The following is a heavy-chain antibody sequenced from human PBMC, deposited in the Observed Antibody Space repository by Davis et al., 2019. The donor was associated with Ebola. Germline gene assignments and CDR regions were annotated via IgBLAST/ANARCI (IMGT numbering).Heavy chain of an antibody. CDR3: ASDEAGSTTGSFDY. D-gene: IGHD1-26*01. CDR1: GGSISSSSYY. Sequence: MPSETLSLTCTVSGGSISSSSYYWGWIRQPPGKGLEWIGSIYYSGSTYYNPSLKRRVTISVDTSKNQLSLKLSSMTAADTAVYYCASDEAGSTTGSFDYWGQGTLVTVSS. V-gene: IGHV4-39*01. J-gene: IGHJ4*02. CDR2: IYYSGST.